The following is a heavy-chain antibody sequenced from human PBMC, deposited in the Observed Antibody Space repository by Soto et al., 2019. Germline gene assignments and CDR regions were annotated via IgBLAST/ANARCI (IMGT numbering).Heavy chain of an antibody. J-gene: IGHJ5*02. CDR2: IYYSGST. CDR1: GGSISSYY. D-gene: IGHD4-17*01. V-gene: IGHV4-59*01. CDR3: ARGDDYGDYGWRGWFDP. Sequence: SETLSLTCTVSGGSISSYYWSWIRQPPGKGLEWIGYIYYSGSTNYNPSLKSRVTISVDTSKNQFSLKLSSVTAADTAVYYCARGDDYGDYGWRGWFDPWGQGTLVTVSS.